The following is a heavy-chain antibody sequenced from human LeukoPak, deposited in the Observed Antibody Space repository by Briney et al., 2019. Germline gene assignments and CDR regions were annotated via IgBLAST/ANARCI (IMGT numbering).Heavy chain of an antibody. Sequence: LSGGSLRLSCAASGFTFSSYAMHWVRQAPGKGLEWVAVISYDGSNKYYADSVKGRFTISRDNSKNTLYLQMNSLRAEDTAVYYCARDRVGATDYFDYWGQGTLVTVSS. CDR3: ARDRVGATDYFDY. CDR2: ISYDGSNK. V-gene: IGHV3-30-3*01. D-gene: IGHD1-26*01. J-gene: IGHJ4*02. CDR1: GFTFSSYA.